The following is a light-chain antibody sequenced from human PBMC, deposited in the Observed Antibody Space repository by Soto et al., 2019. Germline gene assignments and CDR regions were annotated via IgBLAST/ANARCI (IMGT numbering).Light chain of an antibody. J-gene: IGKJ5*01. CDR3: QQYKNWPIT. CDR1: QSVSSN. CDR2: GAS. V-gene: IGKV3D-15*01. Sequence: EIVMTQSPATLSVSPGERATLSCRASQSVSSNLAWYQQKPGQAPRLLIYGASTRATGIPARLRGSGSGTECTLTISSVHSEDLEVFFCQQYKNWPITFGQGTRL.